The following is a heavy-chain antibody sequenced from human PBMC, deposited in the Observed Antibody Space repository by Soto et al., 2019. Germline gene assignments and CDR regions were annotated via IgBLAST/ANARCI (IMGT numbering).Heavy chain of an antibody. CDR2: ISAYNGNT. D-gene: IGHD3-3*01. Sequence: ASVKVSCKASGYTFTSYGISWVRQAPGQGLEWMGWISAYNGNTNYAQKLQGRVTMTTDTSTSTAYMELRSLRSDDTAVYYCARGAEDFWSGYYTSRYYYYMDVWDKGTTVTVSS. CDR1: GYTFTSYG. V-gene: IGHV1-18*01. J-gene: IGHJ6*03. CDR3: ARGAEDFWSGYYTSRYYYYMDV.